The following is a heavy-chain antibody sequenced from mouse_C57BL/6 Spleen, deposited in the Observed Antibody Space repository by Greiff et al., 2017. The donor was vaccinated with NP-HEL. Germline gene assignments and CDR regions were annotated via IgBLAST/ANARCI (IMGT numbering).Heavy chain of an antibody. CDR1: GYTFTGYW. D-gene: IGHD1-1*01. CDR3: AKGDYYGGSYDYAMDY. CDR2: ILPGSGST. J-gene: IGHJ4*01. V-gene: IGHV1-9*01. Sequence: VQLQQSGAELMKPGASVKLSCKATGYTFTGYWIEWVKQRPGHGLEWIGEILPGSGSTNYNEKFKGKATFTADTSSNTAYMQLSSLTTEDSAIYYCAKGDYYGGSYDYAMDYWGQGTSVTVSS.